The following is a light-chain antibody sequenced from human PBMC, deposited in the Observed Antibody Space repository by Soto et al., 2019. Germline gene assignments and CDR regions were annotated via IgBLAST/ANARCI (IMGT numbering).Light chain of an antibody. Sequence: QSALTQPASVSGSPGQSITISCTGTSSDVGGYNHVSWYQHSPGKAPKLILFAVSDRPSGVSHRFSGSKSGNTASRTISALQAEDEADYYCCSYTSLSTVVFGGGTKLTVL. V-gene: IGLV2-14*01. CDR1: SSDVGGYNH. CDR2: AVS. J-gene: IGLJ2*01. CDR3: CSYTSLSTVV.